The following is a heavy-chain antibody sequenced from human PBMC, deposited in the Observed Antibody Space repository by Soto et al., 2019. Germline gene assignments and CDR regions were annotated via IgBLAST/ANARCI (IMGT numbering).Heavy chain of an antibody. D-gene: IGHD1-1*01. CDR2: MNPNTGNS. CDR3: ARRAETNGWNGFGADKYYFDF. V-gene: IGHV1-8*01. J-gene: IGHJ4*02. Sequence: ASVKVSCRASGYTFTSYDIYWVRQATGQGLEWMGWMNPNTGNSGYAQKFQGRVTVTSDTAINTVYMELSSLRSEDTAVYYCARRAETNGWNGFGADKYYFDFWGQGTLVTVSS. CDR1: GYTFTSYD.